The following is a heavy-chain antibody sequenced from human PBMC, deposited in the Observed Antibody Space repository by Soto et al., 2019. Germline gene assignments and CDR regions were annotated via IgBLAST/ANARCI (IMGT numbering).Heavy chain of an antibody. J-gene: IGHJ4*02. V-gene: IGHV1-69*02. CDR1: GGTFSSYT. CDR2: IIPILGIA. CDR3: ARIYSNHDY. Sequence: QVQLVQSGAEVKKPGSSVTVSCKASGGTFSSYTISWVRQAPGQGLEWMGRIIPILGIANYAQKFQGRVTITADKSTSTAYMELSSLRSEDTGVYYCARIYSNHDYWGQGTLVTVSS. D-gene: IGHD4-4*01.